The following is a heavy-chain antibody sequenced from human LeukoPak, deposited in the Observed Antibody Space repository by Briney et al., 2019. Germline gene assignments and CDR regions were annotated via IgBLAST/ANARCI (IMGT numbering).Heavy chain of an antibody. Sequence: ASVKVSCKVSGYTLTELSMHWVRQAPGKGLEWMGGFDPEDGETIYAQRFQGRVTMTEDTSTDTAYMELSSLRSEDTAVYYCATALVYYDSSGYPHFDYWGQGTLVTVSS. V-gene: IGHV1-24*01. CDR1: GYTLTELS. J-gene: IGHJ4*02. CDR3: ATALVYYDSSGYPHFDY. CDR2: FDPEDGET. D-gene: IGHD3-22*01.